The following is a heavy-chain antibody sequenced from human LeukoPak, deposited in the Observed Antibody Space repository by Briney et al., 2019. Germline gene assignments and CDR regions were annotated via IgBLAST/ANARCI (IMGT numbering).Heavy chain of an antibody. CDR3: ASGDIVVVSAATGIKG. D-gene: IGHD2-2*01. CDR2: IIPIFGTA. J-gene: IGHJ4*02. Sequence: SVKVSCKASGGTFSSYAISWVRQAPGQGLEWMGGIIPIFGTANYAQKFQGRVTITADESTSTAYMELSSLRSEDTAVYYCASGDIVVVSAATGIKGWGQGTLVTVSS. V-gene: IGHV1-69*13. CDR1: GGTFSSYA.